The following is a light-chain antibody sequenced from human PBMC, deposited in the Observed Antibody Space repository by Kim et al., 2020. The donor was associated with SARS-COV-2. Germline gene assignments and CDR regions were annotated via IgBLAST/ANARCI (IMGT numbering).Light chain of an antibody. CDR2: EAS. V-gene: IGKV3-11*01. CDR1: LSVSSY. J-gene: IGKJ2*01. Sequence: FSPGESPTLSCGDSLSVSSYLAWDQQKTGQAPRLLLDEASNRATGIPARFSGSGSGKDFNLTISSLEPEDFGVYYCQQRSNWPYTCGQGNKLEI. CDR3: QQRSNWPYT.